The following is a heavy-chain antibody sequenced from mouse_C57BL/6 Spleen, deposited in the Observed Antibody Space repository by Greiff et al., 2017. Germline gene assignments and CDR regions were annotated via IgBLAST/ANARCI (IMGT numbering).Heavy chain of an antibody. CDR1: GFSLTSYG. D-gene: IGHD1-1*01. CDR2: IWSGGST. V-gene: IGHV2-6-1*01. CDR3: ARQGLLRGYFDV. J-gene: IGHJ1*03. Sequence: QVQLKESGPGLVAPSPSLSITCTVSGFSLTSYGVHWVRQPPGQGLEWLVVIWSGGSTTYNSALKARLSISKDNSKSQAFLKMNSLQTDDTAIYYCARQGLLRGYFDVWGTGTPVTVSS.